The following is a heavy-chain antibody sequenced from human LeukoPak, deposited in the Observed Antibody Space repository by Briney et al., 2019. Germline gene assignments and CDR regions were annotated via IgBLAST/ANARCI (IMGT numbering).Heavy chain of an antibody. CDR1: GFTFDDYA. D-gene: IGHD3-10*01. CDR3: ARMRGFAMDV. Sequence: GGSLRLSCAASGFTFDDYAMHWVRQAPGKGLEWVSLISWDGGSTYYADSVKGRFTISRDNSKNSLYLQMNSLRAEDTALYYCARMRGFAMDVWGKGTTVTVSS. J-gene: IGHJ6*03. V-gene: IGHV3-43D*03. CDR2: ISWDGGST.